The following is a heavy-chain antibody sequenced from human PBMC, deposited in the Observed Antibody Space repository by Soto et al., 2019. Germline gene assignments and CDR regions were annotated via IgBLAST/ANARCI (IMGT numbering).Heavy chain of an antibody. CDR2: INQDGSER. Sequence: GGSLRLSCAASGFTFSNYWMDWVRQAPGKGLEWVANINQDGSERHYVDSVKGRLTISRDNVKNSLYLQMNSLTAEDSALYYCSPSLDYWGQGALVTVSS. J-gene: IGHJ4*02. CDR1: GFTFSNYW. CDR3: SPSLDY. V-gene: IGHV3-7*01.